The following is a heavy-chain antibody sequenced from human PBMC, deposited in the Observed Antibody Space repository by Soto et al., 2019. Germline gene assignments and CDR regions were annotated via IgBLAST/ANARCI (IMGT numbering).Heavy chain of an antibody. J-gene: IGHJ6*02. CDR1: VFTFRTYT. Sequence: EVQLVESGGGLVKPGGSLRLSCISSVFTFRTYTMNWVRHAPGKGLEWVSGIRGFSPYTFYAESVKGRFTISRDNAKNSLYLQMNSLRAEDTAVYYCARDRGYDSHDYYYNAMDVWGQGTTVTVSS. V-gene: IGHV3-21*01. CDR3: ARDRGYDSHDYYYNAMDV. CDR2: IRGFSPYT. D-gene: IGHD3-10*01.